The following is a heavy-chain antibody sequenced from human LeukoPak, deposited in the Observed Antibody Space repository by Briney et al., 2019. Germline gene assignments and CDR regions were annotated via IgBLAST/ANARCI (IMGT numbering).Heavy chain of an antibody. CDR3: AAAADSSGYSPPSG. J-gene: IGHJ4*02. V-gene: IGHV1-58*02. CDR2: IVVGSGNT. CDR1: GFTFTSSA. Sequence: SVKVSCKASGFTFTSSAMQWVRQARGQRLEWIGWIVVGSGNTNYAQKFQERVTITRDMSTSTAYMELSSLRSEDTAVYYCAAAADSSGYSPPSGWGQGTLVTVSS. D-gene: IGHD3-22*01.